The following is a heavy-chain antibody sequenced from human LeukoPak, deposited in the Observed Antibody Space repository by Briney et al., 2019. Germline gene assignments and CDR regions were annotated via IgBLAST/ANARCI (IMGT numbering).Heavy chain of an antibody. CDR2: IYHSGST. D-gene: IGHD6-13*01. J-gene: IGHJ4*02. CDR3: ARAFYSSSWYHKEDFFDY. CDR1: DYSITNGYY. V-gene: IGHV4-38-2*02. Sequence: SETLSLTCPVSDYSITNGYYWGWIRQPPGKGLEWIGSIYHSGSTYYNPSLKSRVTISVDTSKNQFSLKLSSVTAADTAVFYCARAFYSSSWYHKEDFFDYWGQGTLVTVSS.